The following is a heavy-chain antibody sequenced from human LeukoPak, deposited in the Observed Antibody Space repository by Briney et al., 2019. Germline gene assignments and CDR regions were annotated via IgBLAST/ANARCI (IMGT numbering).Heavy chain of an antibody. CDR3: AKSLLEGLRFLEWSVDY. CDR2: IRYDGSNK. Sequence: PGGSLRLSCAASGFIFDDYAMHWVRQAPGKGLEWVAFIRYDGSNKYYADSVKGRFTISRDNSKNTLYLQMNSLRAEDTAVYYCAKSLLEGLRFLEWSVDYWGQGTLVTVSS. D-gene: IGHD3-3*01. J-gene: IGHJ4*02. CDR1: GFIFDDYA. V-gene: IGHV3-30*02.